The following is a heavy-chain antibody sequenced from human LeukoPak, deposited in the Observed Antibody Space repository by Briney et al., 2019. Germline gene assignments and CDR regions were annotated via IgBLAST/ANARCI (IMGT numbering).Heavy chain of an antibody. J-gene: IGHJ4*02. Sequence: SGTLSLTCTVSGGSISSNSFYWGRIPQPPGKGLEWVGSIYYSGSTYYNPSLKSRVTISVDTSKNQFSLKLSSVTAADTAVYYCAGRRSCTSCYVTFDYWGQGTLVTVSS. CDR1: GGSISSNSFY. V-gene: IGHV4-39*07. CDR2: IYYSGST. CDR3: AGRRSCTSCYVTFDY. D-gene: IGHD2-2*01.